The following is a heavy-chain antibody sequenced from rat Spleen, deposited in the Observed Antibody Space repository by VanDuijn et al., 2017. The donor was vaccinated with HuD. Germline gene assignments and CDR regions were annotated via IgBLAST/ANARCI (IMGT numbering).Heavy chain of an antibody. CDR1: GFTYSNYV. D-gene: IGHD1-12*03. V-gene: IGHV5S13*01. CDR3: AKDIGTMMVIFDY. J-gene: IGHJ2*01. CDR2: ISTGGGNT. Sequence: EVQLVESGGGLVQPGRSLKLSCAASGFTYSNYVMAWVRQAPTKGLEWVASISTGGGNTYYRDSVKGRFTISRDNAKNTLYLQMDSLRSEDTATYYCAKDIGTMMVIFDYWGQGVMVTVSS.